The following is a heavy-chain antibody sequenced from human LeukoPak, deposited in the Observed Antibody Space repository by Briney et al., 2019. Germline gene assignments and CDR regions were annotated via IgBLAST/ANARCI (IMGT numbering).Heavy chain of an antibody. CDR1: GGPISSSNYY. Sequence: TSETLSLTCNVAGGPISSSNYYWGWIRQPPGKGLEWIGSIYYSGSTYYSPSLKSRVTISVDTSKNQFSLKLSSVTAADTAVYYCARVSSSWYQDWYFDLWGRGTLVTVSS. D-gene: IGHD6-13*01. V-gene: IGHV4-39*07. CDR2: IYYSGST. CDR3: ARVSSSWYQDWYFDL. J-gene: IGHJ2*01.